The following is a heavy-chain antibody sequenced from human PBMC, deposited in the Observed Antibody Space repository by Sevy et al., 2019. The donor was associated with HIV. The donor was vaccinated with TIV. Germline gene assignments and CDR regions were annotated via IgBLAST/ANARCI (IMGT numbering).Heavy chain of an antibody. CDR1: GYTLTELS. CDR3: ATRFSSSWYTDDAFDI. D-gene: IGHD6-13*01. V-gene: IGHV1-24*01. CDR2: FDPEDGET. Sequence: ASVKVSCKVSGYTLTELSMHWVRQAPGKGLEWMGGFDPEDGETIYAQKFQGRVTMTEDTSTDTAYMELSSLRSEETAVYYCATRFSSSWYTDDAFDIWGQGTMVTVSS. J-gene: IGHJ3*02.